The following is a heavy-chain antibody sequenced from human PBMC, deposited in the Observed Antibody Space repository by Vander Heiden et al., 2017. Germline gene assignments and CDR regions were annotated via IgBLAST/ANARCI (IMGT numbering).Heavy chain of an antibody. D-gene: IGHD1-26*01. CDR3: ARPGSSGFDP. CDR2: IYYSGST. Sequence: QLQLQASGPGLVKPSATLSLTCTVSGGSISSSSYYWGWIRQPPGKGLEWIGSIYYSGSTYYNPSLKSRVTISVDTSKNQFSLKLSSVTAADTAVYYCARPGSSGFDPWGQGTLVTVSS. J-gene: IGHJ5*02. CDR1: GGSISSSSYY. V-gene: IGHV4-39*01.